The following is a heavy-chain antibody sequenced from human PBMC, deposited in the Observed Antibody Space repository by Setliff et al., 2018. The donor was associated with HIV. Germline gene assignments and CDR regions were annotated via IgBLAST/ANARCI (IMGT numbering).Heavy chain of an antibody. CDR3: ARETYYYDNPQYYYYYMDV. D-gene: IGHD3-22*01. CDR2: IYISGST. CDR1: GGSISSGSYY. V-gene: IGHV4-61*02. J-gene: IGHJ6*03. Sequence: PSETLSLTCTVSGGSISSGSYYWSWIRQPAGKGLEWIGRIYISGSTNYNPSLKSRVTISVDTSKNQFSLKLRSVTAADTAVYYCARETYYYDNPQYYYYYMDVWGKGTTVTVSS.